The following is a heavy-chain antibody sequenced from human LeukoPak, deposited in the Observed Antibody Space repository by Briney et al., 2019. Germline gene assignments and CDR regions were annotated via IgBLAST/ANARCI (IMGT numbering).Heavy chain of an antibody. D-gene: IGHD4/OR15-4a*01. CDR1: GFTFSSYA. CDR3: AKAGLVRGGALDS. CDR2: ITGSGDGT. V-gene: IGHV3-23*01. J-gene: IGHJ4*02. Sequence: GGSLRLSCAASGFTFSSYAMTWVRQAPGKGLEWVSSITGSGDGTSAADSVTGRFSISRDNSKSTLYLQMNSLRVEDTAVYYCAKAGLVRGGALDSWGQGTLVTISS.